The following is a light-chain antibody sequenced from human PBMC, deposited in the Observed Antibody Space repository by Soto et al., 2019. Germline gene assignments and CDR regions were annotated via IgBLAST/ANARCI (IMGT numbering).Light chain of an antibody. CDR1: SSSIGAGYD. V-gene: IGLV1-40*01. J-gene: IGLJ2*01. Sequence: QSVLTQPPSVSGAPGQRVTISCTGSSSSIGAGYDVHWYQQFPGTAPKLLLYGSTNRPSGVPDRFSGSKSGTSASLAIAGLQTEDESDYYCQSYDSSLSAVVFGGGTKLTVL. CDR3: QSYDSSLSAVV. CDR2: GST.